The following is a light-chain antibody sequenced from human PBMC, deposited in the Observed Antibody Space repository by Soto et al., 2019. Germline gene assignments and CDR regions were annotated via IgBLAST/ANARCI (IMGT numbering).Light chain of an antibody. CDR1: QSVDSY. V-gene: IGKV3D-15*01. J-gene: IGKJ1*01. CDR2: DVA. CDR3: QQYNNWPPCT. Sequence: ETVLTQSPGTLSLSQGERATLSCRASQSVDSYLAWYQQRPGRAPRVLIYDVANMATGIPARFSGSGSGTEFTLTISSLQSEDFAVYFCQQYNNWPPCTFGQGTKLDIK.